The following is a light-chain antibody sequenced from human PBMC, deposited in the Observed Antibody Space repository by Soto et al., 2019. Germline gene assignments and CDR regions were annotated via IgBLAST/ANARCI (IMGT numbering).Light chain of an antibody. Sequence: QPVLTQSSSASASLGSSVKLTCTLSSGHSSYIIAWHQQQPGNAPRYLMKLEGSGSYNKGSGVPDRFSGSSSGADRYLTISILQFEDEADYYCETWDSNTHTVFGGGTKLTVL. V-gene: IGLV4-60*02. CDR3: ETWDSNTHTV. CDR2: LEGSGSY. CDR1: SGHSSYI. J-gene: IGLJ3*02.